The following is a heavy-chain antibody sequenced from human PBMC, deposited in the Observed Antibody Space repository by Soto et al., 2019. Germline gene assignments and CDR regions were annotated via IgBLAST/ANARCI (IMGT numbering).Heavy chain of an antibody. J-gene: IGHJ6*02. CDR3: ARHPVSGSDAYYDSMDV. Sequence: QVQLVQSGAEVKKPGSSVKVSCKASGGTFSSYAISWVRQAPGQGLEWMGGIIPIFGTANYAQKFQGRVTITADESTSTATMELSSLRSEDTALYYVARHPVSGSDAYYDSMDVWGQGTTVTVSS. CDR1: GGTFSSYA. D-gene: IGHD1-26*01. CDR2: IIPIFGTA. V-gene: IGHV1-69*12.